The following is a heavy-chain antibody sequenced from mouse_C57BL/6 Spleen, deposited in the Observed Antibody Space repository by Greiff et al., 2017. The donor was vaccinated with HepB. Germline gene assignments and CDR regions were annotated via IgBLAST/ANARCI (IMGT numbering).Heavy chain of an antibody. V-gene: IGHV1-55*01. D-gene: IGHD4-1*01. CDR1: GYTFTSYW. CDR2: IYPGSGST. Sequence: QVQLQQPGAELVKPGASVKMSCKASGYTFTSYWITWVKQRPGQGLEWIGDIYPGSGSTNYNEKFKSKATLTVDTSSSTAYMQLSSLTSEDSAVYYCALGKTNWDQGYFDVRGTGTTVTVAS. J-gene: IGHJ1*03. CDR3: ALGKTNWDQGYFDV.